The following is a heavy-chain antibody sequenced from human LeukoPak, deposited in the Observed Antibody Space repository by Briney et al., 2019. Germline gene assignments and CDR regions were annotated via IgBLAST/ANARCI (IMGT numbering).Heavy chain of an antibody. J-gene: IGHJ4*02. CDR2: IHPSGTT. CDR1: GGSFSNYY. Sequence: SETLSLTCAVYGGSFSNYYFSWIRQSPGKGLEWIGEIHPSGTTDYSPSLKSRVTMSIDKSKNEFSLRLSSVTAADTAVYYCARGTDRSKSGYWGQGTLVTVSS. V-gene: IGHV4-34*01. CDR3: ARGTDRSKSGY. D-gene: IGHD3-22*01.